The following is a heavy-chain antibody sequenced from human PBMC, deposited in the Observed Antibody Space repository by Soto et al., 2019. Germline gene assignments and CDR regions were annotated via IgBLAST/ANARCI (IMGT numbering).Heavy chain of an antibody. J-gene: IGHJ6*02. CDR3: ARVLGLGAALRFLEWSQRDYGMDV. Sequence: ASVKVSCKASGYTFTSYGISWVRQAPGQGLEWMGWISAYNGNTNYAQKLQGRVTMTTDTSTSTAYMELRSLRSDDTAVYYCARVLGLGAALRFLEWSQRDYGMDVWGQGTTVTVSS. V-gene: IGHV1-18*01. D-gene: IGHD3-3*01. CDR1: GYTFTSYG. CDR2: ISAYNGNT.